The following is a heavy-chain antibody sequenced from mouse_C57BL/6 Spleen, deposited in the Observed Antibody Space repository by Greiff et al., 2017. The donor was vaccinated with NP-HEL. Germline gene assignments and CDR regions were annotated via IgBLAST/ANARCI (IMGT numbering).Heavy chain of an antibody. Sequence: VQLQQPGAELVKPGASVKLSCKASGYTFTSYWMQWVKQRPGQGLEWIGEIDPSDSYTNYNQKFKGKATLTVDTSSSTAYMQLSSLTSEDSAVYYWARGRDGYCFDYWGQGTTLTVSS. J-gene: IGHJ2*01. V-gene: IGHV1-50*01. CDR2: IDPSDSYT. D-gene: IGHD2-3*01. CDR1: GYTFTSYW. CDR3: ARGRDGYCFDY.